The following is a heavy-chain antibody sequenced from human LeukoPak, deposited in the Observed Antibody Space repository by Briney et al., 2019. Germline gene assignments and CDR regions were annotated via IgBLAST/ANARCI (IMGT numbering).Heavy chain of an antibody. CDR2: IDARSGIV. CDR3: ARTYDFGRGPPGDAFDN. Sequence: EPGGSLRLSCAASGFTFTMFGMNWVRQAPGKGLEWVSYIDARSGIVYYADSVQGRFTISRDDAKDSVFLQVNSLRVDDTAVYYCARTYDFGRGPPGDAFDNWGQGTLVTVPS. CDR1: GFTFTMFG. J-gene: IGHJ3*02. V-gene: IGHV3-48*01. D-gene: IGHD3-3*01.